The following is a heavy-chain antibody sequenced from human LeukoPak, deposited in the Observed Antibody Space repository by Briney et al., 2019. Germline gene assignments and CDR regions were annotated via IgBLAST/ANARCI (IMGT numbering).Heavy chain of an antibody. Sequence: GGSLRPSCAASGFTFSSYSMNWVRQAPGKGLEWVSSISSSSSYIYYADSVKGRFTISRDNAKNSLYLQMNSLRAEDTAVYYCARDRYYYGSGSYLNLDYWGQGTLVTVSS. V-gene: IGHV3-21*01. CDR3: ARDRYYYGSGSYLNLDY. CDR2: ISSSSSYI. CDR1: GFTFSSYS. D-gene: IGHD3-10*01. J-gene: IGHJ4*02.